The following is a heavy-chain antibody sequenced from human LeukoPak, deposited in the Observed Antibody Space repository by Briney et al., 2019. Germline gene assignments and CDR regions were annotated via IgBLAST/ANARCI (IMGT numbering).Heavy chain of an antibody. V-gene: IGHV3-7*01. J-gene: IGHJ3*01. D-gene: IGHD2-2*01. Sequence: GGSLRLSCAASGFTFSNYWMGWVRQAPEKGLEWVANIKRDGSEKYYVDSVKGRFTISRDNAKNSLYLQMNSLRAEDTAVYYCVRDIVILPAAMEGHDAFNVWGQGTMVTVSS. CDR1: GFTFSNYW. CDR2: IKRDGSEK. CDR3: VRDIVILPAAMEGHDAFNV.